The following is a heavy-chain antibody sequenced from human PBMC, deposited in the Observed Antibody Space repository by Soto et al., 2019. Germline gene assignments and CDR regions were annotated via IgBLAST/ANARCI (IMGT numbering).Heavy chain of an antibody. V-gene: IGHV4-34*01. CDR2: INHSGST. CDR3: ARTRGTAITFGGVIVTPHDY. Sequence: SETLSLTCAVYGGSFSGYYWSWIRQPPGKGLEWIGEINHSGSTNYNPSLKSRVTISVDTSKNQFSLKLSSVTAADTAVYFCARTRGTAITFGGVIVTPHDYWGQGTLVTVSS. J-gene: IGHJ4*02. D-gene: IGHD3-16*02. CDR1: GGSFSGYY.